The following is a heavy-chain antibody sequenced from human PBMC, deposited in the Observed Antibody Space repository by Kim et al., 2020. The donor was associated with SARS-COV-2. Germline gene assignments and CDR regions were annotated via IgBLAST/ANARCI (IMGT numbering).Heavy chain of an antibody. CDR1: GYTFTSYY. CDR3: ARAYYYDSSGYYYLDFWFDP. CDR2: INPSGGST. V-gene: IGHV1-46*01. D-gene: IGHD3-22*01. J-gene: IGHJ5*02. Sequence: ASVKVSCKASGYTFTSYYMHWVRQAPGQGLERMGIINPSGGSTSYAQKFQGRVTMTRDTSTSTVYMELSSLRSEDTAVYYCARAYYYDSSGYYYLDFWFDPWGQGTLVTVSS.